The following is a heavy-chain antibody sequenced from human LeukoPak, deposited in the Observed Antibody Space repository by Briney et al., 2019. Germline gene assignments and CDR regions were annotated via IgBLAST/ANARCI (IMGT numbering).Heavy chain of an antibody. D-gene: IGHD4-17*01. Sequence: PSETLSLTCTVSGGSISSGGYYWSWIRQHPGKCLEWIGYIYYSGSTYYNPSLKSRVTISVDTSKNQFSLKLSSVTAADTAEYCCARVSTVTTNYFDYWGQGTLVTVSS. CDR1: GGSISSGGYY. J-gene: IGHJ4*02. CDR2: IYYSGST. V-gene: IGHV4-31*03. CDR3: ARVSTVTTNYFDY.